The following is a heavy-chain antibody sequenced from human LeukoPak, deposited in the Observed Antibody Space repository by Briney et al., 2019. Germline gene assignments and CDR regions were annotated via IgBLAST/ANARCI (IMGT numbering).Heavy chain of an antibody. Sequence: GGSLRLSCAASGFTFSTSSMNWVRQAPGRGLEWVSVIYSGGSTYYADSVKGRFTISRDNSKNTLYLQMNSLRAEDTAVYYCARGHPGWFDPWGQGTLVTVSS. J-gene: IGHJ5*02. CDR2: IYSGGST. V-gene: IGHV3-66*01. CDR3: ARGHPGWFDP. CDR1: GFTFSTSS.